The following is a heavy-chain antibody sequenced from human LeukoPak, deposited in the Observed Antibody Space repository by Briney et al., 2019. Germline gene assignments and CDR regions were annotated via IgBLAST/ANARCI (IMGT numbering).Heavy chain of an antibody. CDR3: ARGYCSSTSCTGTSDY. J-gene: IGHJ4*02. Sequence: GGSLRLSCAASGFTFSSYAMSWVRQAPGKGLEWVSAISGSGASTHYADSVKGRFTISRDNSKNTLYLQMDSLRAEDTAIYFCARGYCSSTSCTGTSDYWGQGTLVTVSS. CDR2: ISGSGAST. V-gene: IGHV3-23*01. D-gene: IGHD2-2*01. CDR1: GFTFSSYA.